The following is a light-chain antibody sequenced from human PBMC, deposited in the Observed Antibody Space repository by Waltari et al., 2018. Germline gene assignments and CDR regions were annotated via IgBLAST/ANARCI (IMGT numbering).Light chain of an antibody. CDR1: QSISSN. CDR2: EAS. CDR3: QQYNHWPPIT. Sequence: EIVMTQSPDTLSVSPGERATFSCRASQSISSNLAWYQQKPGQGPRLLIYEASTRATSTPARFSGSESGTDFTLTISSLQSEDSAVYYCQQYNHWPPITFGQGTRLEIK. V-gene: IGKV3-15*01. J-gene: IGKJ5*01.